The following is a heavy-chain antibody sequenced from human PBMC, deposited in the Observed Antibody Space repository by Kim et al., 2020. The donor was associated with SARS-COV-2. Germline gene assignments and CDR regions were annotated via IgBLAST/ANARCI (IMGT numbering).Heavy chain of an antibody. CDR3: ARDGGYCGGDCSLSYYYYYYGMDV. D-gene: IGHD2-21*02. Sequence: GGSLRLSCAASGFTFSSYSMNWVRQAPGKGLEWVSYISSSSSTIYYADSVKGRFTISRDNAKNSLYLQMNSLRDEDTAVYYCARDGGYCGGDCSLSYYYYYYGMDVWGQGTTVTVSS. CDR2: ISSSSSTI. V-gene: IGHV3-48*02. CDR1: GFTFSSYS. J-gene: IGHJ6*02.